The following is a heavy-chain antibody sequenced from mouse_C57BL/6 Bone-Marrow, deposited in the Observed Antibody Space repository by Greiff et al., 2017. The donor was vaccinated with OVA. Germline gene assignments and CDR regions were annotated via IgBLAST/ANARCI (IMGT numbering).Heavy chain of an antibody. D-gene: IGHD1-1*01. CDR3: ARLYYGSSYNYAMDY. CDR1: GFTFSSYG. V-gene: IGHV5-6*01. J-gene: IGHJ4*01. Sequence: EVKVVESGGDLVKPGGSLKLSCAASGFTFSSYGMSWVRQTPDKRLEWVATISSGGSYTYYPDSVKGRFTISRDNAKNTLYLQMSRLKSEDTAMYYCARLYYGSSYNYAMDYWGQGTSVTVSS. CDR2: ISSGGSYT.